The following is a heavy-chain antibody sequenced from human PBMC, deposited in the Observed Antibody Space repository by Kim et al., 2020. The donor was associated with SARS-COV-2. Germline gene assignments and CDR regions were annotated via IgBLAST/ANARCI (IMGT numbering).Heavy chain of an antibody. Sequence: SETLSLTCAVYGGSFSGYYWSWIRQPQGKGLEWIGESNHSGSTNYNPTLKSRVPISVATSKNQFPLKLSSVTAAATAVYYCARGLYGGDSFADYWGQGTLVTVSS. CDR1: GGSFSGYY. CDR2: SNHSGST. D-gene: IGHD2-21*02. V-gene: IGHV4-34*01. CDR3: ARGLYGGDSFADY. J-gene: IGHJ4*02.